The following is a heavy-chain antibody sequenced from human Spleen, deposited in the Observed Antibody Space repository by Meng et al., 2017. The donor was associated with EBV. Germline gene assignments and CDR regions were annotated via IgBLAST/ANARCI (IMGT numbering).Heavy chain of an antibody. D-gene: IGHD2-2*01. CDR2: IYHSGST. J-gene: IGHJ4*02. V-gene: IGHV4-4*02. CDR1: GGSISSDKG. Sequence: QGQLQGSGPGLVKPSGTLSLTCAVSGGSISSDKGWSWVRQPPGKGLEWIGEIYHSGSTNYNPSLTSRVTILVDKSKNQFSLKLSSVTAADTAVYYCASRYCPTTSCRQDWGQGTLVTVSS. CDR3: ASRYCPTTSCRQD.